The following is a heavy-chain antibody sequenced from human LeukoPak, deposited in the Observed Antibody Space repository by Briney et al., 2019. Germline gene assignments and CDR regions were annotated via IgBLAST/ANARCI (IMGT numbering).Heavy chain of an antibody. V-gene: IGHV3-23*01. Sequence: GSLRLSCAASGFTFSSYAMSWVRQAPGKGLEWVSAISGSGGGTYYADSVKGRFTISRDNSKNTLYLQMNSLRAEGTAVYYCAKDRVNSIPFDYWGQGTLVTVSS. CDR2: ISGSGGGT. J-gene: IGHJ4*02. CDR1: GFTFSSYA. CDR3: AKDRVNSIPFDY. D-gene: IGHD3-3*02.